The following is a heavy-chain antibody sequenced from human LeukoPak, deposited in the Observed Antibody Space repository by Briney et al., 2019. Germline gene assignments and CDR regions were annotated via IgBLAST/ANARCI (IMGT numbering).Heavy chain of an antibody. CDR3: RDPFDY. CDR1: GFTFSNYG. V-gene: IGHV3-30*02. J-gene: IGHJ4*02. Sequence: PGGSLRLSCAASGFTFSNYGMHWVRQAPGKGLEWVAFIRYDGSNKYFADSLKGRFTISRDNSKNTLYLQMNSLRPEDTAVYYCRDPFDYWGQGTLVTVSS. CDR2: IRYDGSNK.